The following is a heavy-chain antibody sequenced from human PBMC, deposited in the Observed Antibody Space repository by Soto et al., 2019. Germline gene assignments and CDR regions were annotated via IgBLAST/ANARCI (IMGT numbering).Heavy chain of an antibody. Sequence: RGSLRLSCAASGFTFSSYAMSWVRQAPGKGLEWVSAISGSGGSTYYADSVKGRFTISRDNSKNTLYLQMNSLRAEDTAVYYCAKVAKHYYDSSGYFDYWGQGTLVTVSS. CDR1: GFTFSSYA. D-gene: IGHD3-22*01. CDR2: ISGSGGST. CDR3: AKVAKHYYDSSGYFDY. J-gene: IGHJ4*02. V-gene: IGHV3-23*01.